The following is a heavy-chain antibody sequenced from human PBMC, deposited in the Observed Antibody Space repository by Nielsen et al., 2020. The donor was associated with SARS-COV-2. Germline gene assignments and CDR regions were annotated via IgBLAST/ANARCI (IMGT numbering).Heavy chain of an antibody. CDR2: IGWSGESV. CDR1: GFTFDDYA. J-gene: IGHJ3*01. D-gene: IGHD3-10*01. CDR3: TKMGNVGRTGTFDV. Sequence: SLKISCAASGFTFDDYAMHWVRQTPGKGLEWVSGIGWSGESVAYADSVKGRFTISRDNAKNSLYLQMNSLRTEDTAFYYCTKMGNVGRTGTFDVWGQGTVVTVSS. V-gene: IGHV3-9*01.